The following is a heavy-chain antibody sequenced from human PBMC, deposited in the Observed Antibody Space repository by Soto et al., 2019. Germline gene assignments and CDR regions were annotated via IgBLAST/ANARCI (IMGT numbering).Heavy chain of an antibody. J-gene: IGHJ1*01. V-gene: IGHV4-61*01. CDR1: GGSVSSGSYY. CDR3: ARTYCSGGSCYDPEYFQH. CDR2: IYYSGST. D-gene: IGHD2-15*01. Sequence: PSETLSLTCTVSGGSVSSGSYYWSWIRQPPGKGLEWIGYIYYSGSTNYNPSLKSRVTISVDTSKNQFSLKLSSVTAADTAVYYCARTYCSGGSCYDPEYFQHWGQGTLVTVS.